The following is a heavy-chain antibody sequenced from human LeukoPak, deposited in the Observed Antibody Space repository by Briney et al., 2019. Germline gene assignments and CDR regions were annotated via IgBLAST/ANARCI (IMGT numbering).Heavy chain of an antibody. Sequence: QPGGSLRLSCAASGFTFSSYAMSWVRQAPGKGLEWVSAISGSGGSTYYADSVKGRFNISRDNSKNTLYLQMNSLRAEDTAVYYCAKQCGGDCYGYYFDYWGQGTLVTVSS. CDR3: AKQCGGDCYGYYFDY. D-gene: IGHD2-21*02. CDR2: ISGSGGST. V-gene: IGHV3-23*01. CDR1: GFTFSSYA. J-gene: IGHJ4*02.